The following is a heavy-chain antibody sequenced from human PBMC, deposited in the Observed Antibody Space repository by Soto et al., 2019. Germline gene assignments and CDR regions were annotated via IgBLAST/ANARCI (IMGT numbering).Heavy chain of an antibody. CDR2: MYHSGTT. Sequence: AVYGGSFSGYYWSWIRQSPGEGLEWIVSMYHSGTTYYNPSLKSRVTISIDTSKNQFSLKLTSVTSADTAVYFCARVAFGPIDYWGQGTLVTVSS. CDR3: ARVAFGPIDY. V-gene: IGHV4-34*01. CDR1: GGSFSGYY. D-gene: IGHD3-16*01. J-gene: IGHJ4*02.